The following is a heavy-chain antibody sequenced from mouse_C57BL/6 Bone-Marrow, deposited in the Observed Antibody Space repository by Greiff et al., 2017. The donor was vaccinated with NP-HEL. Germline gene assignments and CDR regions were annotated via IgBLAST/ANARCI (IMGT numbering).Heavy chain of an antibody. CDR2: ISYDGSN. CDR1: GYSITSGYY. V-gene: IGHV3-6*01. D-gene: IGHD3-2*02. CDR3: ARQLRLRTWFAY. Sequence: EVKLVESGPGLVKPSQSLSLTCSVTGYSITSGYYWNWIRQFPGNKLEWMGYISYDGSNNYNPSLKNRISITRDTSKNQFFLKLNSVTTEDTATYYCARQLRLRTWFAYGGQGTLVTVSA. J-gene: IGHJ3*01.